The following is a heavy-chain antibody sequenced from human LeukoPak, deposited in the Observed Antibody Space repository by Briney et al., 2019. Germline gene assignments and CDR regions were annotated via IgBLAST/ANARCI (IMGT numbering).Heavy chain of an antibody. CDR2: MNPNSGNT. J-gene: IGHJ5*02. V-gene: IGHV1-8*02. CDR3: ARSRGRFDP. CDR1: GGTFSSYA. Sequence: GASVKVSCKASGGTFSSYAINWVRQATGQGLEWMGWMNPNSGNTGYAQKFQGRVTMTTDTSTSTAYMELRSLRSDDTAVYYCARSRGRFDPWGQGTLVTVSS. D-gene: IGHD6-25*01.